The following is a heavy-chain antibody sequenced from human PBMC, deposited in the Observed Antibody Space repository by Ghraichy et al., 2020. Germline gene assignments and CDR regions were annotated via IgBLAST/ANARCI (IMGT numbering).Heavy chain of an antibody. Sequence: GGSLRLSCAASGFTFSNYWMTWVRQAPGKGLEWVANIKKDGSEKHYVDSVKGRFTISRDNAKNSLYLQMNSLRAEDTAVYYCARGADGDSGSQYRHLDYWGQGTLVTVSS. CDR1: GFTFSNYW. V-gene: IGHV3-7*01. CDR3: ARGADGDSGSQYRHLDY. D-gene: IGHD1-26*01. CDR2: IKKDGSEK. J-gene: IGHJ4*02.